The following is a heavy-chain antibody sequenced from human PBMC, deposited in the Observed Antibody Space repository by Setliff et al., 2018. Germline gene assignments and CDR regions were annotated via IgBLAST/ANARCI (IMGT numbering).Heavy chain of an antibody. V-gene: IGHV4-30-4*08. CDR1: GGSISSGDYY. D-gene: IGHD3-10*01. CDR3: ARGRSLLWFGDPGIDY. Sequence: SETLSLTCTVSGGSISSGDYYWSWIRQPPGKGLEWIGYIYYSGSTYYNPSLKSRVTISVDTSKNQFTLKLSSVTAADTAVYYCARGRSLLWFGDPGIDYWGQGTLVTVSS. J-gene: IGHJ4*02. CDR2: IYYSGST.